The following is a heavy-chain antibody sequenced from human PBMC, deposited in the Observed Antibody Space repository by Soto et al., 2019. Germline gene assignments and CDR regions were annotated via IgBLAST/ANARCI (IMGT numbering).Heavy chain of an antibody. J-gene: IGHJ4*02. CDR3: ARGHGDGYNLPAY. V-gene: IGHV4-39*07. CDR2: IYYSGST. Sequence: SETLSLTCTVSGDSISSSDYYWGWIRQPPGKGLEWIGNIYYSGSTYYNPSLKSRVTISVDTSKNQFSLKLSSVTAADTAVYYCARGHGDGYNLPAYWGQGTLVTVSS. D-gene: IGHD5-12*01. CDR1: GDSISSSDYY.